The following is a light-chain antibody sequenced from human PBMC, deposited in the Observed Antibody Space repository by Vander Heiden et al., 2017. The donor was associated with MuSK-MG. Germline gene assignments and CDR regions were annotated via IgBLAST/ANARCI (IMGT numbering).Light chain of an antibody. CDR1: NNDVGCYNF. CDR2: EGS. J-gene: IGLJ2*01. CDR3: CSNAGEGTVI. Sequence: QSALTQPASVSGSPGHSITISCTGTNNDVGCYNFVSWHPQHTGKAPTLMSDEGSKGPSGVSNRFSGSKSGSTASLTSFGLQAEDEADYYCCSNAGEGTVIFGGGTKLTVL. V-gene: IGLV2-23*01.